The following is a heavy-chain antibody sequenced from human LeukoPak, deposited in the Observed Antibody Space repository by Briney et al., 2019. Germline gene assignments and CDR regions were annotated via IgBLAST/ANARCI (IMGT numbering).Heavy chain of an antibody. Sequence: ESGPTLVKPTQTLTLTCTFSGFSLSTSEVGVGWIRQPPGKALEWLALVYGDDDKRYSPSLKNRLTITKDTSKNQVVLIMTNMDPVDTATYYCGHRLTCRSGSCSNFDYWGQGTLVTVPS. J-gene: IGHJ4*02. V-gene: IGHV2-5*02. CDR2: VYGDDDK. CDR1: GFSLSTSEVG. D-gene: IGHD2-15*01. CDR3: GHRLTCRSGSCSNFDY.